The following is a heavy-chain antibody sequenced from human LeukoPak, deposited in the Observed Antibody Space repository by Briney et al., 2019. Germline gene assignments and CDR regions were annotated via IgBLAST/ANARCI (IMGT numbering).Heavy chain of an antibody. CDR3: ARLGPYYYDSSGYYYEDHDAFDI. CDR1: GYSISSGYC. J-gene: IGHJ3*02. Sequence: SETLSLTCTVSGYSISSGYCWGWIRQPPGKGLEWIGSIYHSGSTYYNPSLKSRVTISVDTSQNQFSLKLSSVTAADTAVYYCARLGPYYYDSSGYYYEDHDAFDIWGQGTMVTVSS. CDR2: IYHSGST. V-gene: IGHV4-38-2*02. D-gene: IGHD3-22*01.